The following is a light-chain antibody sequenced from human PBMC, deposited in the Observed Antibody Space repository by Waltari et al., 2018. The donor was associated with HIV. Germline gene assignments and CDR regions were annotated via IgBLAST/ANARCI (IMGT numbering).Light chain of an antibody. CDR2: EVT. J-gene: IGLJ3*02. CDR1: SSDIGAYNR. V-gene: IGLV2-18*02. Sequence: QSALTQPPSVSGSLGQSVTISCTGTSSDIGAYNRVSWYQQSPGTAPKLRIYEVTHRPSGVPVRFSGSKSGNTASLTISGLQADDEADYYCSSYTTSSTWVLGGGTKLTVL. CDR3: SSYTTSSTWV.